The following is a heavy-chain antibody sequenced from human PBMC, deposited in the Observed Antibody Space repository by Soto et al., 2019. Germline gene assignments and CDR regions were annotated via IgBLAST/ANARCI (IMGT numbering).Heavy chain of an antibody. CDR2: ISGSGGST. J-gene: IGHJ6*02. D-gene: IGHD2-21*02. CDR1: GFTFSSYA. V-gene: IGHV3-23*01. Sequence: PGGSLRLSCAASGFTFSSYAMSWVRQAPGKGLEWVSAISGSGGSTYYADSVKGRFTISRDNSKNTLYLQMNSLRAEDTAVYYCAKDRTGDSVYYYYYVIDVWGQGTTVTGSS. CDR3: AKDRTGDSVYYYYYVIDV.